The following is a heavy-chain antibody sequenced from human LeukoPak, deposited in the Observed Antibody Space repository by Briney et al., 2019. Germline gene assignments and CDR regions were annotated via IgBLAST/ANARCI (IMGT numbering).Heavy chain of an antibody. CDR3: ARGFGDDYGDTYYYYYGMDV. J-gene: IGHJ6*02. CDR1: GGSISSYY. V-gene: IGHV4-59*01. CDR2: IYYSGST. Sequence: SETLSLTCTVSGGSISSYYWSWIRQPPGEGLEWIGYIYYSGSTNYNPSLKSRVTISVDTSKNQFSLKLSSVTAADTAVYYCARGFGDDYGDTYYYYYGMDVWGQGTTVTVSS. D-gene: IGHD4-17*01.